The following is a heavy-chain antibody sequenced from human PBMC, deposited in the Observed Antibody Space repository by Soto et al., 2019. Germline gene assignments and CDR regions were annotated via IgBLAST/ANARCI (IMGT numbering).Heavy chain of an antibody. CDR3: ARALITMIDY. V-gene: IGHV3-30-3*01. CDR1: GFTFSSYA. D-gene: IGHD3-22*01. CDR2: ISYDGSNK. J-gene: IGHJ4*02. Sequence: QVQLVESGGGVVQPGRSLRLSCAASGFTFSSYAMHWVRQAPGKGLEWVAVISYDGSNKYYADSVKGRFTISRDNSKNTLYLQMNSLRDEYTDVYYGARALITMIDYWGQGTLVTVSS.